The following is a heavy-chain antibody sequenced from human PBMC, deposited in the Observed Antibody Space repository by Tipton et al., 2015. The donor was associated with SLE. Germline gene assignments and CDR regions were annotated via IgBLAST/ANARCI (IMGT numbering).Heavy chain of an antibody. CDR1: FFSFSGYY. CDR2: IYYSGNT. Sequence: LLLSFSFSFFSFSGYYWSWIRQPPGKGLEWIGYIYYSGNTNYNPSLKSRVTISVDTSKNQFSLKLSSVTAADTAVYYCARDIGYYYDPTGDGMDVWGQGTTVTVSS. CDR3: ARDIGYYYDPTGDGMDV. V-gene: IGHV4-59*01. J-gene: IGHJ6*02. D-gene: IGHD3-22*01.